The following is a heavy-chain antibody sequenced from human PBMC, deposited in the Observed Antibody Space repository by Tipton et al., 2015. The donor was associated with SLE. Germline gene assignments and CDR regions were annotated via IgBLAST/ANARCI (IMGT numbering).Heavy chain of an antibody. CDR3: AKALGYCSSKRQGAFDI. Sequence: SLRLSCAASGFTFSDYYMSWIRQAPGKGLEWVSGISWNSGSIGYADSVKGRFTISRDNAKNSLYLQMNSLRAEDTALYYCAKALGYCSSKRQGAFDIWGQGTMVTVSS. CDR2: ISWNSGSI. J-gene: IGHJ3*02. V-gene: IGHV3-9*01. D-gene: IGHD2-2*01. CDR1: GFTFSDYY.